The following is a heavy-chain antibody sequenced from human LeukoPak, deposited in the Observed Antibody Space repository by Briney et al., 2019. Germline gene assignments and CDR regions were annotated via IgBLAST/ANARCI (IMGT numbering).Heavy chain of an antibody. CDR3: ARDSDATVAATAY. D-gene: IGHD6-19*01. CDR2: IKQDGNEK. J-gene: IGHJ4*02. V-gene: IGHV3-7*01. CDR1: GFSFSSYW. Sequence: GGSLRLSCAASGFSFSSYWMSWVRQAPGRGLEWVANIKQDGNEKYYPDSVKGRFTISRDNAKASVYLQTNSLRAEDTAMYYCARDSDATVAATAYWGQGTLVTVSS.